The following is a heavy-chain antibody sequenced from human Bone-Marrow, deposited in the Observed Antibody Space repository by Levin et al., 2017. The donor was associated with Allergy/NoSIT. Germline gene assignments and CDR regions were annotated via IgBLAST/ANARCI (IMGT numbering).Heavy chain of an antibody. CDR1: GGSIDSYY. CDR3: ARTDHPSSPHFDY. V-gene: IGHV4-59*01. CDR2: VYYTGLT. Sequence: SQTLSLPCTVSGGSIDSYYWSWIRQTPGKGLQWIGYVYYTGLTRYNPSLKSRVTMSVDPSKNQFSLKVYSVTAADTGLYFCARTDHPSSPHFDYWGQGTLVTVSS. J-gene: IGHJ4*02. D-gene: IGHD6-13*01.